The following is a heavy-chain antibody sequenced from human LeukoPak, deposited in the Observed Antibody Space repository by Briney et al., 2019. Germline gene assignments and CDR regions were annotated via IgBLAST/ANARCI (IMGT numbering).Heavy chain of an antibody. V-gene: IGHV1-69*13. Sequence: ASVKVSCKASGGTFSSYAISWVRQAPGQGLEWMGGIIPIFGTANYAQKFQGRVTITADESTSTAYMELSSLRSEDTAVYYCARSLAAVGYYYYYYMDVWGKGTTVTISS. D-gene: IGHD6-13*01. CDR1: GGTFSSYA. J-gene: IGHJ6*03. CDR3: ARSLAAVGYYYYYYMDV. CDR2: IIPIFGTA.